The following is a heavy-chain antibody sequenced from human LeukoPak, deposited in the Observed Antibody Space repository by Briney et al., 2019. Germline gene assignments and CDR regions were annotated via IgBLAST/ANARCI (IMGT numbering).Heavy chain of an antibody. V-gene: IGHV4-39*01. CDR3: ARSVQNYPTHY. D-gene: IGHD5-24*01. J-gene: IGHJ4*02. CDR1: GGSISSSSYY. CDR2: IYYSGST. Sequence: SETLSLTCTVSGGSISSSSYYWGWLRQPPGKGLEWIGSIYYSGSTYYNPSLKSRVTISVDTSKNQFSLKLSSVTAADTAVYYCARSVQNYPTHYWGQGTLVTVSS.